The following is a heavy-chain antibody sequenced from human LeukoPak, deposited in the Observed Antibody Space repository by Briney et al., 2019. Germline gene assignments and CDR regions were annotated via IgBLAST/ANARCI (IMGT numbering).Heavy chain of an antibody. Sequence: GGSLRLSCAASGFTFSSYGIHWVRQAPGKGLEWVAIVSYDGSNKHYVDSVKGRFTISRDNSKNTVYLQMNSLRAEDTAVYYCAKDLSDYYGSGSFRVLDYWGQGTLVTVSS. D-gene: IGHD3-10*01. CDR3: AKDLSDYYGSGSFRVLDY. V-gene: IGHV3-30*18. J-gene: IGHJ4*02. CDR2: VSYDGSNK. CDR1: GFTFSSYG.